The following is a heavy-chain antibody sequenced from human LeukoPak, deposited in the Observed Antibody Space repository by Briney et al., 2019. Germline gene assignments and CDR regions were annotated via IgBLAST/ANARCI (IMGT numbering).Heavy chain of an antibody. CDR2: INPSGGSR. J-gene: IGHJ4*02. D-gene: IGHD1-26*01. CDR1: GYTFTSYY. Sequence: ASVKVSCKASGYTFTSYYMRWVRPAPGQGLEWMGIINPSGGSRSYAQKFQGRVTMTRDTSTSTVYMELSSLRSEDTAVYYCARGQTSGIYVLDYFHYWGQGTLVTVSS. CDR3: ARGQTSGIYVLDYFHY. V-gene: IGHV1-46*01.